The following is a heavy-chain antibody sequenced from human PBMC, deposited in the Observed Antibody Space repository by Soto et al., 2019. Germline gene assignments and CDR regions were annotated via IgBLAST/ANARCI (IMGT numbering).Heavy chain of an antibody. Sequence: QVQLVESGGGVVQPGRSLRLSCAASGFTFSSYAMHWVRQAPGKGLEWVAVISYDGSNIYYADSVKGRFTISRDDSKNTGYLQRNSLRAEDTAVYYGAREMPRRYYYYGMDVWGQGTTVTVSS. CDR2: ISYDGSNI. D-gene: IGHD2-2*01. CDR3: AREMPRRYYYYGMDV. J-gene: IGHJ6*02. CDR1: GFTFSSYA. V-gene: IGHV3-30-3*01.